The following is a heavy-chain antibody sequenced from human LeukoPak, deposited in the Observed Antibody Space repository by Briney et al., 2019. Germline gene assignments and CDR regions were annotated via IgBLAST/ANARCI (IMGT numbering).Heavy chain of an antibody. CDR1: GLSFKDYY. D-gene: IGHD6-13*01. CDR2: INVNGAAM. CDR3: ARGPRILAAGSYYFDY. Sequence: PGGSLRLSCAAPGLSFKDYYFSWIRQAPGKGLEWVSFINVNGAAMYYADSVKGRFTISRDNAKNSVYLEMNTLRAEDTAVYYCARGPRILAAGSYYFDYWGQGSLVTVSS. V-gene: IGHV3-11*01. J-gene: IGHJ4*02.